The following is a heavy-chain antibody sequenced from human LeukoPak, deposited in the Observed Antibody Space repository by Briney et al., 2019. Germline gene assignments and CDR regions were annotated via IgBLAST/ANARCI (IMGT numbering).Heavy chain of an antibody. CDR3: ARRGHYYDSSGYYFDY. V-gene: IGHV5-51*01. D-gene: IGHD3-22*01. CDR1: GYSFTSYW. J-gene: IGHJ4*02. Sequence: GESLKISCKGSGYSFTSYWIGWVRQMPGKGLGWMGIIYPGDSDTRYSPSFQGQVTISADKSISTAYLQWSSLKASDAAMYYCARRGHYYDSSGYYFDYWGQGTLVTVSS. CDR2: IYPGDSDT.